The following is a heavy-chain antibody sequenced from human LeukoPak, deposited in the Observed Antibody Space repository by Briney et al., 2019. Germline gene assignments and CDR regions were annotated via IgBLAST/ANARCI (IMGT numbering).Heavy chain of an antibody. J-gene: IGHJ4*02. CDR3: ARNGGGLGY. Sequence: ASVKASCKASGYSLSYNEIVWVRQAAGQGLEWMGWTNTHSGYTTSAQKFQGRVTMTRDTSINTAYMELSSLTSEDTAVYYCARNGGGLGYWGQGTLVTVS. D-gene: IGHD3-10*01. V-gene: IGHV1-8*01. CDR1: GYSLSYNE. CDR2: TNTHSGYT.